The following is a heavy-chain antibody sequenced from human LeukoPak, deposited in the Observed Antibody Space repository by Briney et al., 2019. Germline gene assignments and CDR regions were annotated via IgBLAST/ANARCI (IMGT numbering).Heavy chain of an antibody. CDR3: ARSSIAARRGFDY. CDR2: IYYSGST. CDR1: GGSISSSSYY. V-gene: IGHV4-39*01. D-gene: IGHD6-6*01. J-gene: IGHJ4*02. Sequence: KASETLSLTCTVSGGSISSSSYYWGWIRQPPGKGLEWIGSIYYSGSTYYNPSLESRVTISVDTSKNQFSLKLSSVTAADTAVYYCARSSIAARRGFDYWGQGTLVTVSS.